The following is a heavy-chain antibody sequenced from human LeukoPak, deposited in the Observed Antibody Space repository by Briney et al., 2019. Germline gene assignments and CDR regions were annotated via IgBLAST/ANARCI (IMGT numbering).Heavy chain of an antibody. CDR1: GFTFSSYG. J-gene: IGHJ6*03. CDR3: AKDIEQLERRKYYYYYMDV. D-gene: IGHD1-1*01. V-gene: IGHV3-23*01. Sequence: GGTLRLSCAASGFTFSSYGMSWVRQAPGKGLEWVSAISGSGGSTYYADFVKGRFTISRDNSKNTLYLQMNSLRAEDTAVYYCAKDIEQLERRKYYYYYMDVWGKGTTVTISS. CDR2: ISGSGGST.